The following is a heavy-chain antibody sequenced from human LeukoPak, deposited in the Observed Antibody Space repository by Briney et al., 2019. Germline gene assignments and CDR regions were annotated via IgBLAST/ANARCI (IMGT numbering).Heavy chain of an antibody. V-gene: IGHV1-24*01. CDR1: GYTLTELS. CDR3: ATSTTVTTEDAFDI. J-gene: IGHJ3*02. Sequence: ASVKVSCKVSGYTLTELSMHWVRQAPGKGLEWMGGFDPEDGETIYAQKFQGRVTMTEDTSTDTAYMELSSLRSEDTAVYYCATSTTVTTEDAFDIWDQGTMVTVSS. CDR2: FDPEDGET. D-gene: IGHD4-17*01.